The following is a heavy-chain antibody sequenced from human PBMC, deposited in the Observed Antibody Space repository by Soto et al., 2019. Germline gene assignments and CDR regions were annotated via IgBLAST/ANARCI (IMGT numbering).Heavy chain of an antibody. CDR3: AHSESRYYDFWSGYYYYLDH. CDR2: IYWNDDK. D-gene: IGHD3-3*01. V-gene: IGHV2-5*01. J-gene: IGHJ4*02. CDR1: GFSLSTSGVG. Sequence: SGPTLVNPTQTLTLTCTFSGFSLSTSGVGVGWIRQPPGKALEWLALIYWNDDKRYSPSLKSRLTITKDTSKNQVVLTMTNMDPVETATYYCAHSESRYYDFWSGYYYYLDHWGQGPLVTVSS.